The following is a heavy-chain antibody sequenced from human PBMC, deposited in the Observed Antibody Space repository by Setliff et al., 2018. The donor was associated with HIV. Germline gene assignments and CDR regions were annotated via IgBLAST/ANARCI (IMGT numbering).Heavy chain of an antibody. D-gene: IGHD1-26*01. J-gene: IGHJ4*02. V-gene: IGHV4-38-2*02. Sequence: LSLTCPVSGYSISSGYYWGWIRQPPGRGLEWIGAIHHSGNTYYNPSLKSRVTISVDTSKREFSLSLTSLTAADTAMYYCARGVGSYFDYWGQGTQVTVSS. CDR1: GYSISSGYY. CDR3: ARGVGSYFDY. CDR2: IHHSGNT.